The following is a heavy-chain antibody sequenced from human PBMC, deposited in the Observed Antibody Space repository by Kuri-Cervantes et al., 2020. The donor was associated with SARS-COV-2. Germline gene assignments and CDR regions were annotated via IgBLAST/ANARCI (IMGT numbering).Heavy chain of an antibody. D-gene: IGHD2-15*01. CDR3: ARDTSSARYCSGGSCYGVDV. CDR1: GGSFSDYY. V-gene: IGHV4-4*07. J-gene: IGHJ6*02. Sequence: SQTLSLTCAVYGGSFSDYYWSWIRQPAGKGLEWIGRIYTSGGTNYNPSLTSRVTITVDTSKNQFSLKLSSVTAADTAVYYCARDTSSARYCSGGSCYGVDVWGQGTTVTVSS. CDR2: IYTSGGT.